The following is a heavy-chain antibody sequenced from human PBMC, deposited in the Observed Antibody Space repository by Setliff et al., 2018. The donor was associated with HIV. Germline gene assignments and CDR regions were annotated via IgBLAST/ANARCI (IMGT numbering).Heavy chain of an antibody. V-gene: IGHV4-4*09. CDR1: DDSFSNYD. D-gene: IGHD2-21*01. CDR3: ARLGRAIDDGGSSLRLDF. Sequence: SETLSLTCVVSDDSFSNYDWTWIRQSPGKALEWIGYISSSGTTNYNPSLRSRVTISMETSNTRFSLWLRSAAAADTATYFCARLGRAIDDGGSSLRLDFWGQGMLVTVSS. CDR2: ISSSGTT. J-gene: IGHJ4*02.